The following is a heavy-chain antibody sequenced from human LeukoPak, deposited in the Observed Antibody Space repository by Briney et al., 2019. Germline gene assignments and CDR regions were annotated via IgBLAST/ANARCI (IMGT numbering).Heavy chain of an antibody. CDR3: ARESVVYYDILTGYSPLDY. CDR2: IWYDGSNE. CDR1: GFTFSSYG. V-gene: IGHV3-33*01. D-gene: IGHD3-9*01. Sequence: GGSLRLSCAASGFTFSSYGMHWVRQAPGKGLEWVAVIWYDGSNEYYADSVKGRFTISRDNSKNMLYLQMNSLRAEDTAVYYCARESVVYYDILTGYSPLDYWGQGTLVTVSS. J-gene: IGHJ4*02.